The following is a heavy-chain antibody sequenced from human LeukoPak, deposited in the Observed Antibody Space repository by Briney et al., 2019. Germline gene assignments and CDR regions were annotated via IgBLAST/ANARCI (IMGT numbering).Heavy chain of an antibody. CDR3: ARGRVIGGWYDY. D-gene: IGHD6-19*01. J-gene: IGHJ4*02. CDR1: GGSISSSSYY. CDR2: IYYSGST. Sequence: SETLSLTCTVSGGSISSSSYYWGWIRQPPGKGLEWIGSIYYSGSTYYNPSLKSRVTISVDTYKNQFSLKLSSVTAADTAVYYCARGRVIGGWYDYWGQGTLVIVSS. V-gene: IGHV4-39*07.